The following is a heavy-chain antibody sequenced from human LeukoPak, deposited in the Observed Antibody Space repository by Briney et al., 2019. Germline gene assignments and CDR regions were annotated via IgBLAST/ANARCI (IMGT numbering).Heavy chain of an antibody. CDR1: GFTFDDYA. J-gene: IGHJ6*02. D-gene: IGHD3-3*01. CDR3: AKDQATFGIYDYGMDV. Sequence: HPGGSLRLPCAASGFTFDDYAMYWVRQSPGKGLEWVSGISWNSGNTGYADSVRGRFTISRDNAKKSLYLQMNSLRDEDTAFYYCAKDQATFGIYDYGMDVWGQGTKVTVSS. V-gene: IGHV3-9*01. CDR2: ISWNSGNT.